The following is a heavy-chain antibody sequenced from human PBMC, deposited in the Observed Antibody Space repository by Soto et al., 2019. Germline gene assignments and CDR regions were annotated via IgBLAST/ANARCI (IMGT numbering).Heavy chain of an antibody. J-gene: IGHJ6*02. Sequence: GASVKVSCKASGGTFSSYAISWVRQAPGQGLEWMGGIIPIFGTANYAQKFQGRVTITADESTSTAYMELSSLRSEDTAVYYCARSEVDPGIAVAGTWHYYYGMDVWGQGTTVTVSS. CDR3: ARSEVDPGIAVAGTWHYYYGMDV. CDR2: IIPIFGTA. CDR1: GGTFSSYA. V-gene: IGHV1-69*13. D-gene: IGHD6-19*01.